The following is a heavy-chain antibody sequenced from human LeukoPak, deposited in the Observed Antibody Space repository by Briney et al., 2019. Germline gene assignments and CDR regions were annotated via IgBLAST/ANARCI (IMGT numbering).Heavy chain of an antibody. V-gene: IGHV3-48*01. CDR1: GLTFSSYN. J-gene: IGHJ4*02. Sequence: PGGSLRLSCAASGLTFSSYNMNWVRQAPGKGPEWVAYITASDTTKYYADSVKGRFTISRDNAKKSLFLQMNSLRAEDTAVYYCASYHDSSGYLFDYWGQGTLVTVSS. CDR3: ASYHDSSGYLFDY. CDR2: ITASDTTK. D-gene: IGHD3-22*01.